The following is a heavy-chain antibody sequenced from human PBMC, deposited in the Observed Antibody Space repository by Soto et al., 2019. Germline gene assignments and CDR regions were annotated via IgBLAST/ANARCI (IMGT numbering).Heavy chain of an antibody. CDR3: ASILEWLQNYYYGMDV. Sequence: GASVKVSCKASGGTFSSYAISWGRQAPGQGLEWMGGIIPIFGTANYAQKFQGRVTITADESTSTAYMELSSLRSEDTAVYYCASILEWLQNYYYGMDVWGQGTTVTVSS. CDR2: IIPIFGTA. V-gene: IGHV1-69*13. CDR1: GGTFSSYA. J-gene: IGHJ6*02. D-gene: IGHD3-3*01.